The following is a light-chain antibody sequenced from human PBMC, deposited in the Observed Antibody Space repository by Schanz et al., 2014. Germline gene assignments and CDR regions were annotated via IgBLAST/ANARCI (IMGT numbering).Light chain of an antibody. CDR2: GNT. CDR3: QSYDSSLSVVV. Sequence: QSVLTQPPSVSGAPGQTVTISCTGSTSNIGAGYDVYWYQQLPGTAPKLIIYGNTNRPSGVPDRFSGSKSGTSASLAISGLQAEDEAYYYCQSYDSSLSVVVFGGGTQLTVL. CDR1: TSNIGAGYD. J-gene: IGLJ2*01. V-gene: IGLV1-40*01.